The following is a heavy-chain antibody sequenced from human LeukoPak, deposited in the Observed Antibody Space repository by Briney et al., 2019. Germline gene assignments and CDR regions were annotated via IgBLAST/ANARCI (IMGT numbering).Heavy chain of an antibody. D-gene: IGHD3-22*01. V-gene: IGHV1-18*01. CDR3: ARDPKLNYYDSSGPVDY. Sequence: ASVKVSCKASGYTFPSYGISWVRQAPGQGLEWMGWISAYNGNTNYTQKLQGRVTMTTDTSTSTAYMDLRSLRSDDTAVYYCARDPKLNYYDSSGPVDYWGQGTLVTVSS. J-gene: IGHJ4*02. CDR1: GYTFPSYG. CDR2: ISAYNGNT.